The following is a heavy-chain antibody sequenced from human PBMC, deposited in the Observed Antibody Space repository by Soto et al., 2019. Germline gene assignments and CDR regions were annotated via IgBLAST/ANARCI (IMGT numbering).Heavy chain of an antibody. J-gene: IGHJ5*02. CDR2: TYYRSKWYN. D-gene: IGHD3-9*01. CDR1: GDSVSTNSAT. V-gene: IGHV6-1*01. CDR3: ARGTFDHFVHWFDP. Sequence: SQTLSLTCAISGDSVSTNSATWDWIRQSPSRGLEWLGRTYYRSKWYNDYAISVKSRITISPDTSKNQFSLLLNSVTPEDTAVYYCARGTFDHFVHWFDPWGQGTLVTVSS.